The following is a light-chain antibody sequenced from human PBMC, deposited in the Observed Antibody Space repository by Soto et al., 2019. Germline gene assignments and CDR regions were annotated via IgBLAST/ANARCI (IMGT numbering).Light chain of an antibody. CDR2: LVS. Sequence: EIVMNQSPLSLPATPGEPASISCRSSQSLLNSNGYTYLDWYLQKPGQSPQFLIYLVSNRSSGVPDRFSGRGSGTDFTLKISRVETEDVGVYFCMQAAQTPYTFGQGTKLEIK. V-gene: IGKV2-28*01. CDR1: QSLLNSNGYTY. CDR3: MQAAQTPYT. J-gene: IGKJ2*01.